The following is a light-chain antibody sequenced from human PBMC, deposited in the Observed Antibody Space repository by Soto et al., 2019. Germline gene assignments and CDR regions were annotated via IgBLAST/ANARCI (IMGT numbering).Light chain of an antibody. J-gene: IGLJ2*01. CDR2: EGS. CDR3: CSYAGSRVV. V-gene: IGLV2-23*01. Sequence: QSALTQPASGSGSPGQSITISCTGTSSDVGSYNLVSWYQQHPGKAPKLMIYEGSKRPSGVSNRFSGSKSGNTASLTISGLQAEDEADYYCCSYAGSRVVFGGGTKLTVL. CDR1: SSDVGSYNL.